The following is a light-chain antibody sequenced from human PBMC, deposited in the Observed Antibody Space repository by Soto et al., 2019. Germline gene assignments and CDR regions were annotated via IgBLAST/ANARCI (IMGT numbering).Light chain of an antibody. V-gene: IGKV2-28*01. CDR3: MQALQTWT. CDR1: QSLLHSNGYSY. J-gene: IGKJ1*01. Sequence: DIVMTQSPLSLPVTPGEPASISCRSSQSLLHSNGYSYLDWYLQKPGQSPQLLIYLGSNRASGVPDRFSGSGSGKDYTLKISRVEAEDGGVYYCMQALQTWTFGQGTKVDIK. CDR2: LGS.